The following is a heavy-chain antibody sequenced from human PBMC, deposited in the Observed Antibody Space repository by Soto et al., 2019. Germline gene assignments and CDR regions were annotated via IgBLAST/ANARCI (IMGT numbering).Heavy chain of an antibody. D-gene: IGHD4-17*01. CDR2: IYPHDSDT. J-gene: IGHJ6*02. CDR1: GYNFHTYW. V-gene: IGHV5-51*01. Sequence: VESLKISCKGSGYNFHTYWIAWVRQMPGKGLEWMGFIYPHDSDTRYSPSFRGQVTISADKSINTAYLQWTSLKASDTAIYFCARPTDYHYGMQVWGHGTTVTVSS. CDR3: ARPTDYHYGMQV.